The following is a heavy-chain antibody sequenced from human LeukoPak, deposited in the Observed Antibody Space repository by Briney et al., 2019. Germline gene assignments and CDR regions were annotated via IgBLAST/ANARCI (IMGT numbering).Heavy chain of an antibody. CDR1: GFTFSSYA. J-gene: IGHJ4*02. CDR2: ISNSGGRT. CDR3: AKTDVGIGWHHLDY. D-gene: IGHD6-19*01. V-gene: IGHV3-23*01. Sequence: GGSLRLSCGASGFTFSSYAMSWVRQAPGKGLEWASAISNSGGRTYYEDSVKGRFTISRDNSDNTLYLQMNSLRAEEMAVYSCAKTDVGIGWHHLDYWGPGTPVTVSS.